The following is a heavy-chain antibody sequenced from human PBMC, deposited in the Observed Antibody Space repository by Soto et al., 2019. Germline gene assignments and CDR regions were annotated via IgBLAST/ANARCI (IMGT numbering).Heavy chain of an antibody. CDR2: IKGKTDGETT. J-gene: IGHJ5*02. D-gene: IGHD1-20*01. CDR3: TSGSYNWNGRVDP. V-gene: IGHV3-15*07. CDR1: GFIFSNAW. Sequence: EVQLVESGGGLVKPGGSLRLSCAASGFIFSNAWMNWVRQAPGKGLEWVGRIKGKTDGETTDYAAPVKGRFTISRDDSKHTLYLQMNSLKTEDTAVYYCTSGSYNWNGRVDPWGQGTLVTVSS.